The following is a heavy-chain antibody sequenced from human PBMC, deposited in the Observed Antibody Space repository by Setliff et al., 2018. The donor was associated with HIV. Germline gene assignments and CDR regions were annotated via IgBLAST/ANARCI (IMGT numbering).Heavy chain of an antibody. CDR2: FYETGYT. D-gene: IGHD3-10*01. V-gene: IGHV4-38-2*02. Sequence: SETLSLTCTVSGDFFSSDYYWGWIRQSPGKGLEWIGSFYETGYTNQNPSLKSRVTISVDTSKNQFSLKLSSVTAADTAVYYCAREGSGWFGELLSGWGQGTLVTVSS. J-gene: IGHJ4*02. CDR3: AREGSGWFGELLSG. CDR1: GDFFSSDYY.